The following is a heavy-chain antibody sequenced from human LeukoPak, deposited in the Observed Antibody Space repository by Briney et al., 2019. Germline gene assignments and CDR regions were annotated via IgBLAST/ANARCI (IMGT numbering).Heavy chain of an antibody. CDR1: GYTFTSYY. V-gene: IGHV1-46*01. CDR3: ARGRDYDFWSGYFSYYYYGMDV. Sequence: ASVKVSCKASGYTFTSYYMHWVRQAPGQGLEWMGIINPSGGSTSYAQKFQGRVTMTRNTSISTAYMELSSLRSEDTAVYYCARGRDYDFWSGYFSYYYYGMDVWGQGTTVTVSS. J-gene: IGHJ6*02. D-gene: IGHD3-3*01. CDR2: INPSGGST.